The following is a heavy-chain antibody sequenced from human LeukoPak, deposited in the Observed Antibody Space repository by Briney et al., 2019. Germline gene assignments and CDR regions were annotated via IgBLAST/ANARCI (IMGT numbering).Heavy chain of an antibody. CDR1: GFTFSSCA. CDR3: AKEVGTSMRARGDI. V-gene: IGHV3-23*01. Sequence: GGSLRLSCAASGFTFSSCAMSWVRQAPGKGLEWGSAISGSGDRIYHADSVKGRFTISRDNPRNTLYLQMDSLRAEDTAVYYCAKEVGTSMRARGDIWGQGTMVTVSS. D-gene: IGHD1-26*01. CDR2: ISGSGDRI. J-gene: IGHJ3*02.